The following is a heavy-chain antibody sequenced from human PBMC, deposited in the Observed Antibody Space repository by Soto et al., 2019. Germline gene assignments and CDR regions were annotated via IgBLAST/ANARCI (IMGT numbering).Heavy chain of an antibody. CDR3: TRPTDAAEWLVVRTDYNFDY. CDR1: GFTFGRSA. J-gene: IGHJ4*02. D-gene: IGHD3-10*01. CDR2: IRSKTNSQAP. Sequence: PGGSRRLSGAASGFTFGRSARHLVRQTSGKGLEWVGNIRSKTNSQAPAYAEWVKGRFTIPRDGSLNTAYLQMSRLTHEDTAVHFCTRPTDAAEWLVVRTDYNFDYCRKGRLGSVSS. V-gene: IGHV3-73*01.